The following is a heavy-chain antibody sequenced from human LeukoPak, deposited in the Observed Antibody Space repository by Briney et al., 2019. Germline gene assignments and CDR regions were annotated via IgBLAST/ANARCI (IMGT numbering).Heavy chain of an antibody. Sequence: QTGGSLRLSCAASGFTFDDYAMHWVRQAPGKGLEWVSGISWNSGSISYADSVKGRFTISRDNAKNSLYLQMNSLRAEDTAVYYCARDLAGDYGMDVWGQGTTVTVSS. CDR3: ARDLAGDYGMDV. CDR1: GFTFDDYA. CDR2: ISWNSGSI. V-gene: IGHV3-9*01. J-gene: IGHJ6*02.